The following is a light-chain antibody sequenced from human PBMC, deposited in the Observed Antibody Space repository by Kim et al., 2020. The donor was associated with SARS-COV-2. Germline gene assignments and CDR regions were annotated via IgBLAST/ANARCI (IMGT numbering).Light chain of an antibody. CDR1: SLRSYY. CDR2: GKN. J-gene: IGLJ2*01. Sequence: SSELTQDSAVSVALGQTVRITCQGDSLRSYYASWYQQKPGQAPVLVIYGKNNRPSGIPDRFSGSSSGNTASLTVTGAQAEDKADHYCNPRDSSGNHLVFGGGTQLTV. V-gene: IGLV3-19*01. CDR3: NPRDSSGNHLV.